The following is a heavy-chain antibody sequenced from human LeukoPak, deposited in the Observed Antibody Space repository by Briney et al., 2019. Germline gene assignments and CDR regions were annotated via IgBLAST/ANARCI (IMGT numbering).Heavy chain of an antibody. Sequence: PGGSLRLSCAASGFTFSSYGMHWVRQAPGKGLEWVAVISYDGSNKYYADSVKGRFTISRDNSKNTLYLQMNSLRAEDTAVYYCARPGYTYGSWVYFDYWGQGTLVTISS. V-gene: IGHV3-30*03. CDR2: ISYDGSNK. D-gene: IGHD5-18*01. J-gene: IGHJ4*02. CDR3: ARPGYTYGSWVYFDY. CDR1: GFTFSSYG.